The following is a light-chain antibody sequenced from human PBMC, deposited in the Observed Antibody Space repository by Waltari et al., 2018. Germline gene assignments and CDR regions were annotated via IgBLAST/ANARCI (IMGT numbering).Light chain of an antibody. CDR2: GAS. CDR3: QQYNNWPPFT. V-gene: IGKV3-15*01. J-gene: IGKJ3*01. CDR1: QRFSSN. Sequence: EIVMTQSPATLSVSPGERATLSCRASQRFSSNLAWYQQKPGQAPRLLIYGASTRATGIPARFSGSGSGTEFTLTISSLQSEDFAVYYCQQYNNWPPFTFGPGTKVDIK.